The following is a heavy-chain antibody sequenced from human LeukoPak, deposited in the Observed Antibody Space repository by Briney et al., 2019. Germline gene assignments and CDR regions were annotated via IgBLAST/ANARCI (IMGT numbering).Heavy chain of an antibody. CDR3: ARLSSWENNWFDP. CDR1: GGSISSGGYF. D-gene: IGHD6-13*01. V-gene: IGHV4-31*03. Sequence: SQTLSLTCTVSGGSISSGGYFWSWIRQHPGKGLEWIGYIYYNGGTYYSPSLKSRVTISVDTSKNQFSLKLSSVTAADTAVYYCARLSSWENNWFDPWGQGTLVTVSS. J-gene: IGHJ5*02. CDR2: IYYNGGT.